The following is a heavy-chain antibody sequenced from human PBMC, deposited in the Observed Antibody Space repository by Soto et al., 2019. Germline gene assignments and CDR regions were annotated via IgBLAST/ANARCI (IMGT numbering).Heavy chain of an antibody. Sequence: VGSLILSCEXSGFNFRNFNMIWVRQAPGKGLEWVSSVSGSSSYIYYADSVKGRFTVSRDNANNLVFLQMNGLRPEDTAMYYCARDLRGHYGPWGQGTMVTVSS. D-gene: IGHD4-17*01. J-gene: IGHJ3*01. CDR1: GFNFRNFN. V-gene: IGHV3-21*06. CDR2: VSGSSSYI. CDR3: ARDLRGHYGP.